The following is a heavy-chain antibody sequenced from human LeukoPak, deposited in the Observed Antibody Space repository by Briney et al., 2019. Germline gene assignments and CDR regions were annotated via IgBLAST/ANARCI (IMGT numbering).Heavy chain of an antibody. CDR1: GGSFSGYY. CDR3: ARGHPLRGYYDSSGYYTSLRILRDLYYFDY. J-gene: IGHJ4*02. D-gene: IGHD3-22*01. CDR2: INHSGST. V-gene: IGHV4-34*01. Sequence: QASETLSLTCAVYGGSFSGYYWSWIRQPPGKGLEWIGEINHSGSTNYNPSLKSRVTISVDTSKNQFSLKLSSVTAADTAVYYCARGHPLRGYYDSSGYYTSLRILRDLYYFDYWGQGTLVTVSS.